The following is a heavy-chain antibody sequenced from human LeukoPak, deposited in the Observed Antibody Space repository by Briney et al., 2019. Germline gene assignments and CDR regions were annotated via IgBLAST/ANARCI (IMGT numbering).Heavy chain of an antibody. CDR1: GFTFSSYH. D-gene: IGHD5-18*01. CDR2: IGSSGSYI. CDR3: ARRATTERGHSYGLDF. J-gene: IGHJ4*02. Sequence: PGGSLRLSCEVSGFTFSSYHMNWVRQAPGKGLEWVSSIGSSGSYIYYADSLTGRFTISRDNAKDSLYLQMNSLRAEDTAMYYCARRATTERGHSYGLDFWGQGTLVTVSS. V-gene: IGHV3-21*01.